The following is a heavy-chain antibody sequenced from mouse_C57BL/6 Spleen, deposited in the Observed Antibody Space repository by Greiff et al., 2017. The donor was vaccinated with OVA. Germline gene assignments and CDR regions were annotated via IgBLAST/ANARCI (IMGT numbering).Heavy chain of an antibody. V-gene: IGHV1-15*01. CDR3: TRGGRNYVSMDY. D-gene: IGHD2-1*01. CDR1: GYTFTDYE. Sequence: VQLQQSGAELVRPGASVTLSCKASGYTFTDYEMHWVKQTPVHGLEWIGAIDPETGGTAYNQKFKGKAILTADKSSSTAYMELRSLTSEDSAVYYCTRGGRNYVSMDYWGQGTSVTVSS. J-gene: IGHJ4*01. CDR2: IDPETGGT.